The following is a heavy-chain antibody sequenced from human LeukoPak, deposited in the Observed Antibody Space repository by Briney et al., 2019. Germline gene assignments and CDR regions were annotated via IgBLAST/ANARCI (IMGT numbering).Heavy chain of an antibody. CDR2: IYPNSGGT. J-gene: IGHJ4*02. V-gene: IGHV1-2*02. CDR3: ARVVGFGDYPFLY. D-gene: IGHD4-17*01. Sequence: ASVKVSCKASGYTFSGHYMHWVRQAPGQGLEWMGWIYPNSGGTNYAQKFQGRVTITRDTSISTAYMELRRLKSDDTAMYYFARVVGFGDYPFLYWGQGTLVTVSS. CDR1: GYTFSGHY.